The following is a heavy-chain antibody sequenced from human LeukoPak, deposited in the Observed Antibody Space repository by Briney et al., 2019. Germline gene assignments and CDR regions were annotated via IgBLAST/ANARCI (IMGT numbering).Heavy chain of an antibody. D-gene: IGHD3-10*01. CDR2: ISGSGGST. Sequence: GGSLRLSCAASGFTFSSYAMSWVRQAPGKGLEWVSGISGSGGSTYYADSVKGRFTISRDNSKNTLYLQMNSLRAEDTAVYYCAKEIHPLGCYGSAESWGQGTLVTVSS. J-gene: IGHJ5*02. V-gene: IGHV3-23*01. CDR1: GFTFSSYA. CDR3: AKEIHPLGCYGSAES.